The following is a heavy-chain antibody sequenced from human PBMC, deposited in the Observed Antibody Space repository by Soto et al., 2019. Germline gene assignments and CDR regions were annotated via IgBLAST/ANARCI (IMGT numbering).Heavy chain of an antibody. CDR1: GFTFSNYA. CDR2: ISGSGGST. J-gene: IGHJ4*02. CDR3: AKDQGSSWYEIDY. D-gene: IGHD6-13*01. V-gene: IGHV3-23*01. Sequence: LSCAASGFTFSNYAVTWVRQAPGKGLEWVSTISGSGGSTYXADSVKGRFTISRDNSKNTLYLQMTSLRAEDTAVYYCAKDQGSSWYEIDYWGQGTLVTVSS.